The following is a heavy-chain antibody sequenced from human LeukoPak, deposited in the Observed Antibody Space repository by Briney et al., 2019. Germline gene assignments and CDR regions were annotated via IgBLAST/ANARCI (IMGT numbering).Heavy chain of an antibody. J-gene: IGHJ4*02. D-gene: IGHD1-1*01. CDR2: IIPIFGTA. CDR1: GGTFSSYA. V-gene: IGHV1-69*01. Sequence: SVKVSCKASGGTFSSYAISWVRQAPGQGLEWMGGIIPIFGTANNAQKFQGRVTIAADESTSTAYMELSSLRSEDTAVYYCARDRYTHNSGPAYFDYWGQGTLVTVSS. CDR3: ARDRYTHNSGPAYFDY.